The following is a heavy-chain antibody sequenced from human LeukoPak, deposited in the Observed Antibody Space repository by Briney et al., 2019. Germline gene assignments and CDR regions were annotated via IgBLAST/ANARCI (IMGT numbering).Heavy chain of an antibody. CDR3: AKGYGSGSYFFLFAY. CDR2: IRSKANSYAT. CDR1: GFTFSGSA. D-gene: IGHD3-10*01. Sequence: GGSLRLSCAASGFTFSGSAMHWVRQASGKGLEWVGRIRSKANSYATAYAASVKGRFTISRDDSKNTAYLQMNSLKTEDTAVYYCAKGYGSGSYFFLFAYWGQGTLVTVSS. J-gene: IGHJ4*02. V-gene: IGHV3-73*01.